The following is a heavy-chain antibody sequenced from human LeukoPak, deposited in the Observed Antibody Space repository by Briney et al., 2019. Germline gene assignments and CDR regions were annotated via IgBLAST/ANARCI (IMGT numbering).Heavy chain of an antibody. CDR1: GFTFSSYA. CDR3: ARAIMVYAKSDY. J-gene: IGHJ4*02. Sequence: GRSLRLSCAASGFTFSSYAMHWVRQAPGKGLEWVAVISYDGSNKYYADSVKGRFTISRDNAKNSLYLQMNSLRAEDTAVYYCARAIMVYAKSDYWGQGTLVTVSS. V-gene: IGHV3-30-3*01. D-gene: IGHD2-8*01. CDR2: ISYDGSNK.